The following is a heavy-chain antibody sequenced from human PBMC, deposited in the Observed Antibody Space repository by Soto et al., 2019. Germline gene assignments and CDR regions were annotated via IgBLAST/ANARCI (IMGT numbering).Heavy chain of an antibody. CDR3: AVYTAGIGGDGS. CDR2: IRPAVSS. Sequence: QVQLQESGPGLVKPSETLSLTCTVSGASVSSGNFHWSWIRQPPGKGLEWIGQIRPAVSSNYDSYLKSRVTIALDPSKNLFSLILDSVTAADTAMYYCAVYTAGIGGDGSWGQGTMVTVSS. J-gene: IGHJ5*02. V-gene: IGHV4-61*03. D-gene: IGHD2-21*02. CDR1: GASVSSGNFH.